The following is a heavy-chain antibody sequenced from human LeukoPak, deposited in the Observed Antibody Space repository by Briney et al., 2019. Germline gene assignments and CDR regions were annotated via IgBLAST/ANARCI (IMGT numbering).Heavy chain of an antibody. D-gene: IGHD1-26*01. Sequence: GGSLRLSCTTSGFTFGNYGMSWVRQAPGKGLEWIGFIRSNTYGETTEYAASVKGRFTISRDDSKSIASLQMNSLKTEDTAVYYCTRVRLGGSYYFDYWGQGALVTVSS. V-gene: IGHV3-49*04. CDR2: IRSNTYGETT. CDR1: GFTFGNYG. J-gene: IGHJ4*02. CDR3: TRVRLGGSYYFDY.